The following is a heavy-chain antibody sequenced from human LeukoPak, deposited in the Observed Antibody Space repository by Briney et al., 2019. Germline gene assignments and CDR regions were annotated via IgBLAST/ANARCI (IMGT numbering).Heavy chain of an antibody. CDR2: INTDESRT. J-gene: IGHJ3*02. D-gene: IGHD3-9*01. CDR1: GFTFSDYW. Sequence: GGSLRLSCAASGFTFSDYWMHWVRQAPGKGLVWVSRINTDESRTSYADSVKGRFTISRDNAKNKVYLQMNSLSAEDTAVYYCARALRYFDPGGAFDIWGQGTMVTVSS. CDR3: ARALRYFDPGGAFDI. V-gene: IGHV3-74*01.